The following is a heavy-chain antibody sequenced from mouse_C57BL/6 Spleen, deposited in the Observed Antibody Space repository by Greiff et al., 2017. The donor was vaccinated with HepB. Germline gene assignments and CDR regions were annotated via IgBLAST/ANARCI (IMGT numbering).Heavy chain of an antibody. CDR1: GYTFTSYW. CDR3: ARSTAQDPWFAY. D-gene: IGHD3-2*02. CDR2: IDPSDSYT. V-gene: IGHV1-69*01. J-gene: IGHJ3*01. Sequence: VKLQQPGAELVMPGASVKLSCKASGYTFTSYWMHWVKQRPGQGLEWIGEIDPSDSYTNYNQKFKGKSTLTVDKSSSTAYMQLSSLTSEDSAVYYCARSTAQDPWFAYWGQGTLVTVSA.